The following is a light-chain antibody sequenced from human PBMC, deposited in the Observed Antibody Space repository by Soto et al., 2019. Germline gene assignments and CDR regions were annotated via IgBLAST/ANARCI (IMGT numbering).Light chain of an antibody. CDR2: GNS. Sequence: QSVLTQPPSVSGAPGQRVTISCTGRSSNIGAGYDVHWYQQLPGTAPKLLIYGNSNRPSGVPDRFSGSKSGTSASLAITGLRAEDEADNYCQSYDSSLSGWVFGGGTKLTVL. CDR1: SSNIGAGYD. CDR3: QSYDSSLSGWV. J-gene: IGLJ3*02. V-gene: IGLV1-40*01.